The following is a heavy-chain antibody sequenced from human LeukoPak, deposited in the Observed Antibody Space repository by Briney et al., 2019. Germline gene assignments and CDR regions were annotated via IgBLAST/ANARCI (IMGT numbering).Heavy chain of an antibody. CDR1: GGSFSGYY. V-gene: IGHV4-34*01. Sequence: SETLSLTCAVYGGSFSGYYWSWIRQPPGEGLEWIGEINHSGSTNYNPSLKSRVTISVDTSKNQFSLKLSSVTAADTAVYYCARGGAAYCSGGSCYPFKYWGQGTLVTVSS. CDR2: INHSGST. D-gene: IGHD2-15*01. J-gene: IGHJ4*02. CDR3: ARGGAAYCSGGSCYPFKY.